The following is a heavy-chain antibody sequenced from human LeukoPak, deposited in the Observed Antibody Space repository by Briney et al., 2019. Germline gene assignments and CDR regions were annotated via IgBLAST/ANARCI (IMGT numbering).Heavy chain of an antibody. Sequence: ASVKVSCKASGYTFTAYYMHWVRQAPGQGLEWMGWINPNSGGTNYAQNFQGRVTMTRDTSISTAYMELSRLRSDDTAVYYCARDLYLGGGGYCIKYYYGMDVWGQGTTVTVSS. D-gene: IGHD3-22*01. CDR1: GYTFTAYY. CDR2: INPNSGGT. J-gene: IGHJ6*02. V-gene: IGHV1-2*02. CDR3: ARDLYLGGGGYCIKYYYGMDV.